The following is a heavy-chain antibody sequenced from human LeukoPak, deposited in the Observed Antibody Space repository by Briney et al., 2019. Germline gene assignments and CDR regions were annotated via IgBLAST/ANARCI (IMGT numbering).Heavy chain of an antibody. CDR2: ISGSGGST. CDR1: GFTFSSYA. V-gene: IGHV3-23*01. D-gene: IGHD3-9*01. J-gene: IGHJ4*02. Sequence: GGSLRLSCAASGFTFSSYAMSWVRQAPGKGLEWVSAISGSGGSTYYADSVKGRFTISRDNSKNTLYLQMNSLRAEDTAVYYCAKDFEGMNYDILTGYRPSDYWGQGTLVTVSS. CDR3: AKDFEGMNYDILTGYRPSDY.